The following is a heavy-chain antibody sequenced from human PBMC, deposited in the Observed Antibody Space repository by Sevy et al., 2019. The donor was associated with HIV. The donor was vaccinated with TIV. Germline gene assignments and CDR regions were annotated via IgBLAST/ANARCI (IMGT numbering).Heavy chain of an antibody. J-gene: IGHJ4*02. CDR1: GFTFDSYA. D-gene: IGHD3-3*01. V-gene: IGHV3-23*01. CDR3: AKDRVTVFGVVVTFDS. CDR2: ISGSGYAT. Sequence: GGSLRLSCAASGFTFDSYAMHWVRQVAGKGLEWVSTISGSGYATYYADSVKGRFIISRDTSRNPLYLQLNSLRFEDSAVYFCAKDRVTVFGVVVTFDSWGQGTLVTVSS.